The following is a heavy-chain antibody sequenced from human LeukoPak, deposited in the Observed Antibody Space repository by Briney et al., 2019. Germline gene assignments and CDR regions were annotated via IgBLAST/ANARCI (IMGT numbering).Heavy chain of an antibody. V-gene: IGHV4-39*07. Sequence: SETLSLTCTVSGGSISSSYYYWGWIRQPPGKGLEWIGSIYYSGSTYYNPSLKSRVTISVDTSKNQFSLKLSSVTAADTAVYYCARAVPYDSSGYPDYWGQGTLVTVSS. CDR1: GGSISSSYYY. CDR3: ARAVPYDSSGYPDY. J-gene: IGHJ4*02. CDR2: IYYSGST. D-gene: IGHD3-22*01.